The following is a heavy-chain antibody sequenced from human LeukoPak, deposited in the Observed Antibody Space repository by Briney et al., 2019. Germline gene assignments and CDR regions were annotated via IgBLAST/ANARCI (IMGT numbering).Heavy chain of an antibody. CDR2: ISTYNGDT. J-gene: IGHJ4*02. CDR3: AREGLGELTLDY. D-gene: IGHD3-16*01. V-gene: IGHV1-18*04. CDR1: GSTFTTYF. Sequence: ASVKVSCKASGSTFTTYFMHWVRQAPGQGLEWMGWISTYNGDTNYAQKLQGRVTMTTDTSTNTAYMELRSLRSDDTAVYHCAREGLGELTLDYWGQGTLVTVSS.